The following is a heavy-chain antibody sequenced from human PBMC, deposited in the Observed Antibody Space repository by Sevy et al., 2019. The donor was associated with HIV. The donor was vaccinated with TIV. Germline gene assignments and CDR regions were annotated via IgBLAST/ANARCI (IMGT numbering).Heavy chain of an antibody. CDR1: GYTLTELS. J-gene: IGHJ6*02. D-gene: IGHD6-13*01. V-gene: IGHV1-24*01. CDR3: ATRGYSSSWHYYYYGMDV. CDR2: FDPEDGET. Sequence: ASVKVSCKVSGYTLTELSMHWVRQAPGKGLEWMGGFDPEDGETIYAQKFQGRVTMTEDTSTDTAYMELSSQRSEDTAVYYCATRGYSSSWHYYYYGMDVWGQGTTVTVSS.